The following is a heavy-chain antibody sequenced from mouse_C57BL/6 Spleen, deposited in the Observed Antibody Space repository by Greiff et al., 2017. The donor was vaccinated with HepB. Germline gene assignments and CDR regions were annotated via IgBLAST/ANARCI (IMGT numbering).Heavy chain of an antibody. V-gene: IGHV5-9-1*02. CDR1: GFTFSSYA. CDR2: ISSGGDYI. D-gene: IGHD2-4*01. J-gene: IGHJ4*01. Sequence: DVMLVESGEGLVKPGGSLKLSCAASGFTFSSYAMSWVRQTPEKRLEWVAYISSGGDYIYYADTVKGRFTISRDNARNTLYLQMSSLKSEDTAMYYCTRGMITDYYAMDYWGQGTSVTVSS. CDR3: TRGMITDYYAMDY.